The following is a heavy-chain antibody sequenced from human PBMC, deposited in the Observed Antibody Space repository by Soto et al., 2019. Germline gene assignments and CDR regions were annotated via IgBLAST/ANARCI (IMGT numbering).Heavy chain of an antibody. V-gene: IGHV3-23*01. CDR2: ISGSGGST. CDR1: GFTFSSYA. CDR3: AKDNDFWSGYYEWGDAFDI. Sequence: EVQLLESGGGLVQPGGSLRLSCAASGFTFSSYAMSWVRQAPGKGLEWVSAISGSGGSTYYADSVKGRFTISRDNSKNTLYLQMNSLRAEDTAVYYCAKDNDFWSGYYEWGDAFDIWGQGTMATVSS. J-gene: IGHJ3*02. D-gene: IGHD3-3*01.